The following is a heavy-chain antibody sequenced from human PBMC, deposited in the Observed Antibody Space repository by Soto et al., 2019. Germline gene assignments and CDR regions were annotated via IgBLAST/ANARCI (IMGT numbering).Heavy chain of an antibody. J-gene: IGHJ4*02. CDR2: IIPIFGTA. V-gene: IGHV1-69*13. Sequence: ASVKVSCKASGGTFSSYAISWVRQAPGRGLEWMGGIIPIFGTANYAQKFQGRVTITADESTSTAYMELSSLRSEDTAVYYCCWYYYDSSGYYYVDYWGQGTLVTVSS. CDR1: GGTFSSYA. CDR3: CWYYYDSSGYYYVDY. D-gene: IGHD3-22*01.